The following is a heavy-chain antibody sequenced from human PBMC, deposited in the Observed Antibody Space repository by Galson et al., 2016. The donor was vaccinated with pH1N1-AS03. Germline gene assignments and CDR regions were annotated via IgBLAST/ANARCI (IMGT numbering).Heavy chain of an antibody. CDR3: VRHRNKGLLPHIDALES. CDR1: ADSFSSYW. D-gene: IGHD3-22*01. V-gene: IGHV5-51*03. CDR2: IYPGDSDS. Sequence: QSGAEVKKPGEPLNISCKGSADSFSSYWIAWVRQMPGKGPEWMGVIYPGDSDSRNSPSFRGQFTITSDKYPNTAYLQWTSLKASDTAKYYCVRHRNKGLLPHIDALESWGQGTKVTVSS. J-gene: IGHJ3*02.